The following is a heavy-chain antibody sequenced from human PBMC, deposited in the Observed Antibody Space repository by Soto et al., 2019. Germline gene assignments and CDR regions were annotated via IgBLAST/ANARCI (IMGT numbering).Heavy chain of an antibody. CDR3: ARDSPGDTGVYYFDY. CDR2: IIPIFGTA. Sequence: ASVKVSCKASGGTFSSYAISWVRQAPGQGLEWMGGIIPIFGTANYAQKFQGRVTITADESTSTAYMEMSSLRSEDTAVYYCARDSPGDTGVYYFDYWGQVTLVTVSS. J-gene: IGHJ4*02. D-gene: IGHD7-27*01. CDR1: GGTFSSYA. V-gene: IGHV1-69*13.